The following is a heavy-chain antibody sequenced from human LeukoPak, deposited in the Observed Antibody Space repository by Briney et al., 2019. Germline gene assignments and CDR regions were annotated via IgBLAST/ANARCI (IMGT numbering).Heavy chain of an antibody. J-gene: IGHJ5*02. Sequence: GRSLRLSCAASGFTFSTFGMHWVRQAPGKGLEWVAAISLRGSSKYYADSVKGRFTISGDNSRNTLYLEMNSLRPEDSAVYYCTQREAFTSSWGQGTLVTVSS. D-gene: IGHD3-3*01. CDR3: TQREAFTSS. CDR1: GFTFSTFG. V-gene: IGHV3-30*03. CDR2: ISLRGSSK.